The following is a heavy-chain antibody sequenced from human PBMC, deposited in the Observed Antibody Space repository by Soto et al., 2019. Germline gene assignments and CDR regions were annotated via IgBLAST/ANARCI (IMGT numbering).Heavy chain of an antibody. V-gene: IGHV1-3*01. CDR3: AGVCSGGSCYSGRRYYYGMGV. CDR1: GYTFTSYA. D-gene: IGHD2-15*01. Sequence: ASVKVSCKASGYTFTSYAMHWVRQAPGQRLEWMGWINAGNGNTKYSQKFQGRVTITRDTSASTAYMELSSLRSEDTAVYYCAGVCSGGSCYSGRRYYYGMGVWGLG. J-gene: IGHJ6*02. CDR2: INAGNGNT.